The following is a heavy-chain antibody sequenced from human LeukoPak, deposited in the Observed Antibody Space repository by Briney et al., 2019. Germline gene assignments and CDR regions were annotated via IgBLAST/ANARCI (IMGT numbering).Heavy chain of an antibody. J-gene: IGHJ4*02. D-gene: IGHD6-19*01. CDR3: ARGTIAVAGFDY. CDR2: INHSGST. V-gene: IGHV4-34*01. Sequence: SETLSLTCAVYGGSFSGYYWSWIRQPPGKGLEGIGEINHSGSTNYNPSLKSRVTISVDTSKNQFSLKLSSVTAADTAVYYCARGTIAVAGFDYWGQGTLVTVSS. CDR1: GGSFSGYY.